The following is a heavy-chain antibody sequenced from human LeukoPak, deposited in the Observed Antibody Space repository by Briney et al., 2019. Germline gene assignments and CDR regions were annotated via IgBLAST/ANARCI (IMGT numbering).Heavy chain of an antibody. Sequence: PGGSLRLSCAASGFTFSRNGMHWVRQAPGKGLEWVAVIWFDGSKEYYGDSVKGRFTISRDNSKNTLYLQMNSLRAEDTAVYYCARDSLRGLDIVVVPAAPNWFDPWGQGTLVTVSS. CDR3: ARDSLRGLDIVVVPAAPNWFDP. J-gene: IGHJ5*02. D-gene: IGHD2-2*01. CDR2: IWFDGSKE. CDR1: GFTFSRNG. V-gene: IGHV3-33*01.